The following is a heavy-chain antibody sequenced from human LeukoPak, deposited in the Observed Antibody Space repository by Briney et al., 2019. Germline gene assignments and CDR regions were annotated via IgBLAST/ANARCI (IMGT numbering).Heavy chain of an antibody. CDR1: GGSISSGSYY. D-gene: IGHD4-11*01. V-gene: IGHV4-61*02. CDR3: ARGAMTNDAFDI. CDR2: IYTSGST. J-gene: IGHJ3*02. Sequence: PSETLSLTCTVSGGSISSGSYYWSWIRQPAGKGLEWIGRIYTSGSTNYNPSLKSRVTISVDTSKNQFSLKLSSVTAADTAVYYCARGAMTNDAFDIWGQGTMVTVSS.